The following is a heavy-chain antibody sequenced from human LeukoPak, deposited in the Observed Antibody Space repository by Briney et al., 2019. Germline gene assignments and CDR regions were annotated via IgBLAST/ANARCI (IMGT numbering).Heavy chain of an antibody. D-gene: IGHD2-15*01. J-gene: IGHJ4*02. CDR2: IYHSGST. Sequence: PSETLSLTCTVSGYSISSGYYWGWIRQPPGKGLEWIGSIYHSGSTYYNPSLKSRVTISVDTSKNQFSLKLSSVTAADTAVYYCARETNIVVVVAATDYFDYWGQGTLVTVSS. V-gene: IGHV4-38-2*02. CDR3: ARETNIVVVVAATDYFDY. CDR1: GYSISSGYY.